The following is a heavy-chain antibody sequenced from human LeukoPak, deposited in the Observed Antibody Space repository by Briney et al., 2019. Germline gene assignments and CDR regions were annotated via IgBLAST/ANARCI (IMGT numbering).Heavy chain of an antibody. CDR2: ISGSGDNT. J-gene: IGHJ4*02. CDR3: AKGSYYDSSGSFYFDY. D-gene: IGHD3-22*01. CDR1: GFTFSSYA. V-gene: IGHV3-23*01. Sequence: GGSLRLSCAASGFTFSSYAMSWVRQAPGKGLEWVSGISGSGDNTYYADSVKGRFTISRDNSKNTLYVQVNSLGTEGTAAYYCAKGSYYDSSGSFYFDYWGQGTLVTVSS.